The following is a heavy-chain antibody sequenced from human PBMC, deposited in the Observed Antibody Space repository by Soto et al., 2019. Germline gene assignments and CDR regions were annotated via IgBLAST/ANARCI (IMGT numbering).Heavy chain of an antibody. CDR3: TRGFSGAPTDY. Sequence: SETLSLTCAVHGGSFSGYYWDWIRQPPGKGLEWIGEVHYSGGTGYNPSLRNRVTISIDRSKNQFSLEMKSVTAADTAIYYCTRGFSGAPTDYWGQGALVTVSS. J-gene: IGHJ4*02. CDR1: GGSFSGYY. V-gene: IGHV4-34*01. D-gene: IGHD3-3*01. CDR2: VHYSGGT.